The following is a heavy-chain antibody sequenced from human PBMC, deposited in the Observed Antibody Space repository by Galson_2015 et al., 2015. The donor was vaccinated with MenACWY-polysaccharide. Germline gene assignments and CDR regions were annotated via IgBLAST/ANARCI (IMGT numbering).Heavy chain of an antibody. V-gene: IGHV3-9*01. Sequence: SLRLSCAASGFTFDDYAMHWVRQAPGKGLEWVSGISWNSGSIGYADSVKGRFTISRDNAKNSLYLQMNSLRAEDTAVYYCARKRGGSLLWGQGTLVTVSS. J-gene: IGHJ4*02. CDR1: GFTFDDYA. D-gene: IGHD1-26*01. CDR2: ISWNSGSI. CDR3: ARKRGGSLL.